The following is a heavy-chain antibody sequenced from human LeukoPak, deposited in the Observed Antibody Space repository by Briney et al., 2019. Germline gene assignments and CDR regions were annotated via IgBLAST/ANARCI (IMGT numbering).Heavy chain of an antibody. CDR3: AKDQSSSWDGYYFDY. V-gene: IGHV3-23*01. Sequence: GGSLRLSCAASGFTFSSYAMSWVRQAPGKGLEWDSAISGSGGSTYYADSVKGRFTISRDNSKNTLYLQMNSLRAEDTAVYYCAKDQSSSWDGYYFDYWGQGTLVTVSS. J-gene: IGHJ4*02. CDR2: ISGSGGST. CDR1: GFTFSSYA. D-gene: IGHD6-13*01.